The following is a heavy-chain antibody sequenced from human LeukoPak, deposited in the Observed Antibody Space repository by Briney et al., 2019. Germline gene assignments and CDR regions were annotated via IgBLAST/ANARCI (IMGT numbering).Heavy chain of an antibody. CDR3: TTSGTPFEY. J-gene: IGHJ4*02. CDR2: IKNRGDGGTT. D-gene: IGHD3-10*01. Sequence: GGSLRLSCAASGFTFNKAWMSWVRLAPGKGLEWVGRIKNRGDGGTTDYAAPVKGRFTVSRDDSKSTLYLQMNSLKTEDTAVYYCTTSGTPFEYWGQGTLVTVSS. V-gene: IGHV3-15*01. CDR1: GFTFNKAW.